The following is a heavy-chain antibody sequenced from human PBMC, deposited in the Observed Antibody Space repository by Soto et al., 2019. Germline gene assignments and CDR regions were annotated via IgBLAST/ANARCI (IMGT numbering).Heavy chain of an antibody. V-gene: IGHV4-30-2*01. J-gene: IGHJ3*02. CDR1: GGSISSGGYS. CDR3: ARKTYYYGSGTAAFDI. D-gene: IGHD3-10*01. Sequence: SETLSLTCAVSGGSISSGGYSWSWIRQPPGKGLEWIGYIYHSVSTYYNPSLKSRVTISVDRSKNQFSLKLSSVTAADTAVYYCARKTYYYGSGTAAFDIWGQGTTVT. CDR2: IYHSVST.